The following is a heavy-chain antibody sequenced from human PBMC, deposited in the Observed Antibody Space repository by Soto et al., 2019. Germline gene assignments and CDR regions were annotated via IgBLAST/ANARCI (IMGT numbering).Heavy chain of an antibody. CDR2: IYYSGST. Sequence: QVQLQESGPGLVRPSQTLSLTCAVSGGSLSSGNFYWNWIRHHPGKGLEWIGYIYYSGSTYYNPSLNSRVTISVDTSNNQFSLKLGSVTAADTAVYYCAREVPAAMGGVPYYYMDVWGKGTTVTVSS. D-gene: IGHD2-2*01. J-gene: IGHJ6*03. CDR1: GGSLSSGNFY. V-gene: IGHV4-31*11. CDR3: AREVPAAMGGVPYYYMDV.